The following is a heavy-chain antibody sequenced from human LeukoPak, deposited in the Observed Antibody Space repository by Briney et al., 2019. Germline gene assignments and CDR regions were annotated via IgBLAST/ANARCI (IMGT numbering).Heavy chain of an antibody. Sequence: SQTLSLTCTVSGGSISSGGYYWSWIRQHPGKGLEWIGYIYYSGSTYYNPSLKSRVTISVDTSKNQFSLKLSSVIAADTAIYYCARSPPAPKQFDYWGQGILVTVSS. CDR1: GGSISSGGYY. V-gene: IGHV4-31*03. J-gene: IGHJ4*02. CDR2: IYYSGST. CDR3: ARSPPAPKQFDY. D-gene: IGHD2-2*01.